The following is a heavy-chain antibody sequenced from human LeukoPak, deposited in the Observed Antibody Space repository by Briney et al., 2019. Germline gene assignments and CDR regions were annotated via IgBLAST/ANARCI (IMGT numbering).Heavy chain of an antibody. CDR2: IYYSGST. CDR3: ARTTEAHSWRTRYYDYYMDV. J-gene: IGHJ6*03. Sequence: PSETLSLTCTVSSGSISTSNYYWGWVRQPPGKGLEWIGYIYYSGSTNYNPSLKSRVTISVDTSKNQFSLKLSSVTAADTAVYYCARTTEAHSWRTRYYDYYMDVWGKGTTVTVSS. CDR1: SGSISTSNYY. D-gene: IGHD6-13*01. V-gene: IGHV4-61*05.